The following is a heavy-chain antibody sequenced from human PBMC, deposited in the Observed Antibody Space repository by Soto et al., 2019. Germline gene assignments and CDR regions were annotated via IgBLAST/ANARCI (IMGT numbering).Heavy chain of an antibody. V-gene: IGHV4-39*01. J-gene: IGHJ4*02. D-gene: IGHD1-1*01. Sequence: QLQLQESGPGLVKPSETLSLTCTVSGGSISRSPYYWAWIRQPPGKGLQWIGNIYYNGNTFYNPSLKTRATTSTDTTKSQSSPGLSSVPASDTAVYYCARHGPLTNNWNQLNCWGQGTRVTVSS. CDR2: IYYNGNT. CDR1: GGSISRSPYY. CDR3: ARHGPLTNNWNQLNC.